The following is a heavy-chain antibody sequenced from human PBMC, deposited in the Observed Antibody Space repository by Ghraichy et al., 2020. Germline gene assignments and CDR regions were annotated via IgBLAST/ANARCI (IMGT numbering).Heavy chain of an antibody. D-gene: IGHD6-13*01. V-gene: IGHV3-43*02. J-gene: IGHJ6*03. CDR2: ISGDGGST. Sequence: GGSLRLSCAASGFTFDDYAMHWVRQAPGKGLEWVSLISGDGGSTYYADSVKGRFTISRDNSKNSLYLQMNSLRTEDTALYYCAKDIREAAAAALPPYYYYYMDVWGKGTTVTVSS. CDR3: AKDIREAAAAALPPYYYYYMDV. CDR1: GFTFDDYA.